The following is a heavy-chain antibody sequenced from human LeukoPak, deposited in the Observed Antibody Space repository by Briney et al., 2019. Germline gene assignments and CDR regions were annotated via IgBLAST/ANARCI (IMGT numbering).Heavy chain of an antibody. V-gene: IGHV3-7*03. CDR2: IKEDGSVK. CDR1: GFTFSSHW. CDR3: ARDSTWLLDY. J-gene: IGHJ4*02. D-gene: IGHD6-19*01. Sequence: GGSLRLTCTASGFTFSSHWMTWVRQPPGKGLEWVANIKEDGSVKYYVDSVKGRFTISRDNTKNALYLQMNSLRADDTAVYFCARDSTWLLDYWGQGTLITVSS.